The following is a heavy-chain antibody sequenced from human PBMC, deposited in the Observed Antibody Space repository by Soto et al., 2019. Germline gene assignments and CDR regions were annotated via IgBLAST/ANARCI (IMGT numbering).Heavy chain of an antibody. D-gene: IGHD6-6*01. CDR3: ATIPYSSSSLVGDYYDYGMDV. V-gene: IGHV4-31*03. J-gene: IGHJ6*02. CDR1: GGSISSGGYY. Sequence: SETLSLTCTVSGGSISSGGYYWSWIRQHPGKGLEWIGYIYYSGSTYYNPSLKSRVTISVDTSKNQFSLKLSSVTAADTAVYYCATIPYSSSSLVGDYYDYGMDVWGQGTTVTDSS. CDR2: IYYSGST.